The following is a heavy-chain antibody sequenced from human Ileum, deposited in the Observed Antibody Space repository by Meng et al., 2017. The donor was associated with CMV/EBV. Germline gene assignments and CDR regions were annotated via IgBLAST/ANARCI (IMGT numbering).Heavy chain of an antibody. CDR2: IYSGAST. V-gene: IGHV3-53*01. CDR3: TGVGPFRGGMDV. CDR1: GFTVSSNY. J-gene: IGHJ6*02. Sequence: GESLKISCAASGFTVSSNYMSWVRQAPGKGLEWVSVIYSGASTYYADSVMGRFTISRDNSKNKLYLQMNSRRAEDTPVYYCTGVGPFRGGMDVWGQGTTVTVSS.